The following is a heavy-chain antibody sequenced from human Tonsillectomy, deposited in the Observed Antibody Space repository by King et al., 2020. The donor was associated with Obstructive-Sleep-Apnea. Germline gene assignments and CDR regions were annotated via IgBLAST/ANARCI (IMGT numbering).Heavy chain of an antibody. Sequence: VQLVESGGGVVRPGGSLRLSCAASGFTFDDYGMSWVRQAPGKGLEWVSGINWYGGSTGYADSVKGRFTISRDNAKNSLYLQMNSLRAEDTALYHCAREHYYDSSGYAFDIWGQGTMVTVSS. J-gene: IGHJ3*02. CDR1: GFTFDDYG. V-gene: IGHV3-20*01. CDR3: AREHYYDSSGYAFDI. CDR2: INWYGGST. D-gene: IGHD3-22*01.